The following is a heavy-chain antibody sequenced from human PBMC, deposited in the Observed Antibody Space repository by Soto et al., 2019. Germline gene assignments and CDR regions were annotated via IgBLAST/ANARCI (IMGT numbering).Heavy chain of an antibody. V-gene: IGHV3-30*18. CDR2: ISYDGSNK. CDR1: GFTFSSYG. J-gene: IGHJ6*02. D-gene: IGHD4-4*01. Sequence: PGGSLRLSCAASGFTFSSYGMHWVRQAPGKGLEWVAVISYDGSNKYYADSVKGRFTISRDNSKNTLYLQMNSLRAEDTAVYYCAKDTSSNYVNGMDVWGQGTTVTVSS. CDR3: AKDTSSNYVNGMDV.